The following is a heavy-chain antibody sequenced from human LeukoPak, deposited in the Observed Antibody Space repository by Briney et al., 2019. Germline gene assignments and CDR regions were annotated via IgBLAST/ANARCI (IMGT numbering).Heavy chain of an antibody. CDR2: IIPIFGTA. CDR3: ATATAGHEDAFDI. Sequence: SVKVSCKASGGTFSSYAISWVRQAPGQGLEWMGGIIPIFGTANYAQKFQGRVTITTDESTSPAYMELSSLRSEDTAVYYCATATAGHEDAFDIWGQGTMVTVSS. J-gene: IGHJ3*02. D-gene: IGHD6-13*01. V-gene: IGHV1-69*05. CDR1: GGTFSSYA.